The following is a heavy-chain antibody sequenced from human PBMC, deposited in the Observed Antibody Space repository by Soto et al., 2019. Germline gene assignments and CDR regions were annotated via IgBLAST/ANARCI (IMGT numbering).Heavy chain of an antibody. CDR2: IYTSGTT. J-gene: IGHJ5*02. CDR3: ARDTSLYDSRPYYEGGWFDP. D-gene: IGHD3-22*01. V-gene: IGHV4-4*07. CDR1: GGSISSYY. Sequence: QVQLQESGPGLVKPSETLSLTCTVSGGSISSYYCSWIRQPAGKGLEWIGRIYTSGTTNYNPTLKGRVTKSVDTSKNQFSLKMRSVTAADTAVYYCARDTSLYDSRPYYEGGWFDPWGQGTLVIVSS.